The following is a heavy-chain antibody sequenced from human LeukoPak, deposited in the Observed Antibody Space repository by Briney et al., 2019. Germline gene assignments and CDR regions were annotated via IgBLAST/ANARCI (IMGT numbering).Heavy chain of an antibody. J-gene: IGHJ4*02. V-gene: IGHV3-23*01. CDR3: ASTGSYRIN. Sequence: GGSLRLSCAASGFTFSGYAMSWVRQAPGKGLEWVSTIISNGGSTSYADSVKGRFTISRDNSKNTLYLQMNSLRAEDTAVYYCASTGSYRINWGQGTLVTVSS. CDR2: IISNGGST. CDR1: GFTFSGYA. D-gene: IGHD1-26*01.